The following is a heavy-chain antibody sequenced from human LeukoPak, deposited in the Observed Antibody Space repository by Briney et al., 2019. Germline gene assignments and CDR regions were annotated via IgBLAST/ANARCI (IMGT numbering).Heavy chain of an antibody. CDR3: AKVRSSSWYQTFDY. CDR2: FSGSGGST. V-gene: IGHV3-23*01. J-gene: IGHJ4*02. D-gene: IGHD6-13*01. CDR1: GFTFSSYA. Sequence: GGSLRLSYAASGFTFSSYAMSWVRQAPGKGLEWVSAFSGSGGSTYYADSVKGRFTISRDNSKNTLYLQMNRLRAEDTAVYYCAKVRSSSWYQTFDYWGQGTLVTVSS.